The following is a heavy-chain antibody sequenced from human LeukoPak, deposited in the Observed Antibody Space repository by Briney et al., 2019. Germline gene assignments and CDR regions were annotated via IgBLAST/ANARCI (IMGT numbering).Heavy chain of an antibody. D-gene: IGHD3-22*01. J-gene: IGHJ4*02. CDR3: AKDSPYYDSSGYSDY. CDR2: ISYDGSNK. V-gene: IGHV3-30*18. CDR1: GFTFRSYS. Sequence: PGGSLRLSCSASGFTFRSYSMNWVRQAPGKGLEWVAVISYDGSNKYYADSVKGRFTISRDNSKNTLYLQMNSLRAEDTAVYYCAKDSPYYDSSGYSDYWGQGTLVTVSS.